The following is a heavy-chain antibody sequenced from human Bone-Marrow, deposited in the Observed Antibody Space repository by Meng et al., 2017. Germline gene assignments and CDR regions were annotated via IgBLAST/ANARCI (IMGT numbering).Heavy chain of an antibody. D-gene: IGHD1-1*01. Sequence: QVQLVQSGAEGKKPGAPVKVSCKPYGYNFPDYWLHWVRRAPGQGLEWMGRIDPKSGDTHYAQRFQGRVTMTGDTSISTAYMELSGLRSDDTAMYYCARETTRVWWFDPWGQGTLVTVSS. CDR1: GYNFPDYW. CDR3: ARETTRVWWFDP. V-gene: IGHV1-2*06. J-gene: IGHJ5*02. CDR2: IDPKSGDT.